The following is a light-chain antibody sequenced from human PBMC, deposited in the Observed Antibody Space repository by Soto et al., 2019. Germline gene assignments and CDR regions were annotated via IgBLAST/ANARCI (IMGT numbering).Light chain of an antibody. V-gene: IGKV3-11*01. Sequence: EIVLTQSPATLSLSPGERATLSCRASQSVSSYLAWYQQKPGQAPRLLIYDASNRATGIPARFSGSGSGTDFTLTISSLAPEDFAVYYCQQRSNSFTFGGGTKVEIK. CDR2: DAS. J-gene: IGKJ4*01. CDR1: QSVSSY. CDR3: QQRSNSFT.